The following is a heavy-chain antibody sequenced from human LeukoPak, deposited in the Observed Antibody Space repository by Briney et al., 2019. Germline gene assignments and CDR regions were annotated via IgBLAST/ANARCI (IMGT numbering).Heavy chain of an antibody. CDR1: GYSINSGYY. V-gene: IGHV4-38-2*02. CDR2: IYRSGST. CDR3: ARGDCSGSICYSPMDV. J-gene: IGHJ6*03. Sequence: ASETLSLTCTVSGYSINSGYYWVWIRQPPGKGLEWIGSIYRSGSTNYNPSLKSRVTISVDTSKNQFSLKVSSVTAADTAVYYCARGDCSGSICYSPMDVWGTGTTVTVSS. D-gene: IGHD2-21*01.